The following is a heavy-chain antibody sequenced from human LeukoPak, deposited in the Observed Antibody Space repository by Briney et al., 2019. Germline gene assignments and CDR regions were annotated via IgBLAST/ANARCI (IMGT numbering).Heavy chain of an antibody. CDR3: ARGTVDTAMPYYFDY. D-gene: IGHD5-18*01. CDR2: INHSGST. CDR1: GGSFSGYY. J-gene: IGHJ4*02. V-gene: IGHV4-34*01. Sequence: PSETLSLTCAVYGGSFSGYYWSWIRQPPGKGLEWIGGINHSGSTNYNPSLKSRVTISVDTSKNQFSLKLSSVTAADTAVYYCARGTVDTAMPYYFDYWGQGTLVTVSS.